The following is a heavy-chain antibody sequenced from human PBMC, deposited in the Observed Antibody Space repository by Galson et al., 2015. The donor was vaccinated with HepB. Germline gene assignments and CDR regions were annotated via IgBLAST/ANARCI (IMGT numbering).Heavy chain of an antibody. V-gene: IGHV1-2*04. CDR2: INPNSGGT. CDR1: GYTFTGYY. D-gene: IGHD4-23*01. Sequence: SVKVSCKASGYTFTGYYMHWVRQAPGQGLEWMGWINPNSGGTNFAQKFQDWVTMTRDTSISTAYMGLNRLRSDDTAVYYCARSGPTTVVTHYYFDYWGQGTLVTVSS. J-gene: IGHJ4*02. CDR3: ARSGPTTVVTHYYFDY.